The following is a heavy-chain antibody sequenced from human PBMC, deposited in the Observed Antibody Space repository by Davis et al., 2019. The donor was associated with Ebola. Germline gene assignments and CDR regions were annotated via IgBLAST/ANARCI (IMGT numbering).Heavy chain of an antibody. CDR2: IKSDSDDGTR. V-gene: IGHV3-15*07. D-gene: IGHD1-26*01. J-gene: IGHJ4*02. CDR3: ATDEGGSRY. Sequence: GESLKISCGASGFTFSNAWMNWVRLAPGKGLEWVAPIKSDSDDGTRAYAAPVRGRFIISRDDVRNTMYLYINNLKTEDTAIYCCATDEGGSRYWGQGSPVIVSS. CDR1: GFTFSNAW.